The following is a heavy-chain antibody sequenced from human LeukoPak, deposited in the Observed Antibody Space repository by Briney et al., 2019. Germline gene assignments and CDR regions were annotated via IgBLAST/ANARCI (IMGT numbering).Heavy chain of an antibody. Sequence: ASVKFSCKASGYTFVNSAITWVRQAPGQGLEWMGWIRAYNANTNYGQKFRGRVAMTTDTSTSTAYMELRSLRSDDTAMYYCARDLGDCSSTSCPFDYWGQGTLVTVSS. CDR3: ARDLGDCSSTSCPFDY. V-gene: IGHV1-18*01. D-gene: IGHD2-2*01. CDR2: IRAYNANT. CDR1: GYTFVNSA. J-gene: IGHJ4*02.